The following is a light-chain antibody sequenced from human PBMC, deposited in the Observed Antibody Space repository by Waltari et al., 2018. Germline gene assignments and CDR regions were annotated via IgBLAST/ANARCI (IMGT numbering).Light chain of an antibody. CDR1: SSNIGNSF. Sequence: QSVFTQPPSVSAAPGQKVTISCSGSSSNIGNSFLSWYHQLPGATPKLLIYDNNKRPSGIPDRFSASKSGTSATLDITGLQIGDEADYYCATWDNSLTAVVFGGGTKLTVL. V-gene: IGLV1-51*01. CDR2: DNN. J-gene: IGLJ2*01. CDR3: ATWDNSLTAVV.